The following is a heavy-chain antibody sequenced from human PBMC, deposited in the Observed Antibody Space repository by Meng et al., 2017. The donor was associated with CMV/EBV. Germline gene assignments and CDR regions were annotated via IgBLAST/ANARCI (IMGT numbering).Heavy chain of an antibody. CDR1: GGALSGYY. CDR3: ARESMVRGED. Sequence: QVQLHQGRSGLLKPSETLSLTFAVYGGALSGYYWGWIRQPPGKGLEWIGEINHSGSTNYNPSLKSRVTISVDTSKNQFSLKLSSVNAADTAVYYCARESMVRGEDWGQGTLVTVSS. D-gene: IGHD3-10*01. J-gene: IGHJ4*02. V-gene: IGHV4-34*01. CDR2: INHSGST.